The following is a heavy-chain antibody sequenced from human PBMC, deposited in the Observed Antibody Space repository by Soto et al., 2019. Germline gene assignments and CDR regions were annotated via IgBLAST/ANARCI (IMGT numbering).Heavy chain of an antibody. V-gene: IGHV3-30*18. CDR2: ISYDGSNK. CDR1: GFTFSSYG. D-gene: IGHD3-22*01. CDR3: AKDVRKSYYYDSSVNWFDP. J-gene: IGHJ5*02. Sequence: GGSLRLSCAASGFTFSSYGMHWVRQAPGKGLEWVAVISYDGSNKYYADSVKGRFTISRDNSKNTLYLQMNSLRAEDTAVYYCAKDVRKSYYYDSSVNWFDPWGQGTLVTVSS.